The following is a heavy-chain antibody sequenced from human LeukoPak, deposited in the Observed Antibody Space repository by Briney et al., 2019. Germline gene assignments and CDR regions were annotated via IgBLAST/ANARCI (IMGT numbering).Heavy chain of an antibody. CDR2: MYYSGST. CDR3: ARQYYDNTGYYYFDY. V-gene: IGHV4-39*01. Sequence: SETLSLTCSVSGDAITGGSYYWGWIRQPPGKGLEWIGSMYYSGSTYSNPSLKSRVTMSADTSKNQFPLKLSSVSAADTAVYYCARQYYDNTGYYYFDYWGQGTLVTVSS. J-gene: IGHJ4*02. CDR1: GDAITGGSYY. D-gene: IGHD3-22*01.